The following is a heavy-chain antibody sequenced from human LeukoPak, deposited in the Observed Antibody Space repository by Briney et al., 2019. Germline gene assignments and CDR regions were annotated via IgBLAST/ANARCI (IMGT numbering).Heavy chain of an antibody. CDR3: ARARDYYDCSGYYPDDAFNI. CDR1: GGTFSSYA. CDR2: IIPIFGIA. V-gene: IGHV1-69*04. J-gene: IGHJ3*02. Sequence: SVKVSCKASGGTFSSYAISWVRQAPGQGLEWMGRIIPIFGIANYAQKFQGRVTITADKSTSTAYMELSSLRSEDTAVYYCARARDYYDCSGYYPDDAFNIWGQGTMVTVSS. D-gene: IGHD3-22*01.